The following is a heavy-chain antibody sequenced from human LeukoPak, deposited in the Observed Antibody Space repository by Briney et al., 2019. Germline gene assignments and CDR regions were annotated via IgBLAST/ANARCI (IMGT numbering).Heavy chain of an antibody. D-gene: IGHD6-13*01. J-gene: IGHJ6*02. CDR2: ISAYNGNT. Sequence: ASVKVSCKASGYTFTSYGISWVRQAPGQGLEWMGWISAYNGNTNYAQKLQGRVTMTTDTSTSTAYMELRSLRSDDTAVYYCARGYSSSWYGGYYYYGMDVWGQGTTVTVS. CDR1: GYTFTSYG. CDR3: ARGYSSSWYGGYYYYGMDV. V-gene: IGHV1-18*01.